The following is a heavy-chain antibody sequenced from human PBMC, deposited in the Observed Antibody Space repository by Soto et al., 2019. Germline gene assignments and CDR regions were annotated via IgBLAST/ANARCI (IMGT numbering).Heavy chain of an antibody. CDR2: MSSDGSKI. CDR3: AKDEGVGGTLGLFDY. D-gene: IGHD1-26*01. CDR1: GLNLTYFA. J-gene: IGHJ4*02. V-gene: IGHV3-30*18. Sequence: QVQLVGPGGAGSSLGSPLRLSWLALGLNLTYFAIHGSRQAPGKGLESVAVMSSDGSKIHHTDSVKGRFTISRDNSKNTLYLQMNSLRKEDTAVYFCAKDEGVGGTLGLFDYWGQGTLVSVSS.